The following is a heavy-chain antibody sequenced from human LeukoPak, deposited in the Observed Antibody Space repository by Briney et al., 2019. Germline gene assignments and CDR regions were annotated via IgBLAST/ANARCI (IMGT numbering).Heavy chain of an antibody. V-gene: IGHV3-66*01. D-gene: IGHD3-10*01. CDR1: GFTFSSYA. J-gene: IGHJ3*02. Sequence: PGGSLRLSCAASGFTFSSYAMTWVRQAPGKGLEWVSIVYSDDSTYYAESVKGLFTISGDKSKNTLYLQMNSPRAEDTAVYYCASGWGRGAFNIWGQGTMVTVSS. CDR3: ASGWGRGAFNI. CDR2: VYSDDST.